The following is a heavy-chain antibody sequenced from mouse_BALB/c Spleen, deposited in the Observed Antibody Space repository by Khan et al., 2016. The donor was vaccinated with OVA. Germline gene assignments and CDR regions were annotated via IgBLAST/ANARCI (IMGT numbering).Heavy chain of an antibody. CDR2: ISTYSGNT. Sequence: VQLVESGPELVRPGVSVKISCKGSGYTFTDYAIYWVKQSHAKSLEWVGLISTYSGNTNYNQKFKVKATMTVDKSSSTAYMELARLTSEDSAISYCARPAYDGYYDYWGQGTTLTVSS. CDR3: ARPAYDGYYDY. D-gene: IGHD2-3*01. CDR1: GYTFTDYA. J-gene: IGHJ2*01. V-gene: IGHV1S137*01.